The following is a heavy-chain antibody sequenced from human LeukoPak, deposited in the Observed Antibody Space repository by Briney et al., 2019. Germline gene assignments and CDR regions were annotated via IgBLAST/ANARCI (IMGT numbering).Heavy chain of an antibody. CDR2: ISADVSTK. J-gene: IGHJ5*02. V-gene: IGHV3-30*18. CDR3: AKDRYYDIRGRLDP. D-gene: IGHD3-10*02. Sequence: GGSLRLSCAASEFTFSSYAMSWGRQAPGKGLEWVAVISADVSTKYYSDSVKGRFTVSRDNSKDTLYLQMNSLTTEDTAVYYCAKDRYYDIRGRLDPWGQGTLVTVSS. CDR1: EFTFSSYA.